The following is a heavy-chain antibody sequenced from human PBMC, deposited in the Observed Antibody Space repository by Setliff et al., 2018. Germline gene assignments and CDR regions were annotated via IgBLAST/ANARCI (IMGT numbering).Heavy chain of an antibody. J-gene: IGHJ5*02. CDR1: GASITSYY. Sequence: SETLSLTCSVSGASITSYYWSWIRQPPGKGLEWIGYMHYSGSANYNPSLKSRVTISIDTSKNQFSLRLSSVTAADTAVYYCARHGVTAGRTDNYFDPWGQGMLVTVSS. CDR2: MHYSGSA. CDR3: ARHGVTAGRTDNYFDP. D-gene: IGHD6-13*01. V-gene: IGHV4-59*08.